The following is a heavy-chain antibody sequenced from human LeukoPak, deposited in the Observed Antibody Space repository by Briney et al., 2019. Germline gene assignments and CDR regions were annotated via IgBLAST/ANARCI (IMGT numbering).Heavy chain of an antibody. CDR1: GYTLTELS. V-gene: IGHV1-24*01. Sequence: ASVKVSCKVSGYTLTELSMHWVRQAPGKGLEWMGGFDPEDGETIYAQKFQGRVTMTEDTSTDTAYMELSSLRSEDTAVYDCAGFRSYCGGDCYLFDYWGQGTLVTVSS. D-gene: IGHD2-21*02. CDR3: AGFRSYCGGDCYLFDY. J-gene: IGHJ4*02. CDR2: FDPEDGET.